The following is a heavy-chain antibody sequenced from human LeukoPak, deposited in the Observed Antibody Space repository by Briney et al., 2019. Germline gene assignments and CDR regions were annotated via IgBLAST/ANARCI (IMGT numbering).Heavy chain of an antibody. J-gene: IGHJ4*02. CDR2: IYYSGST. CDR3: ARGSSSGWYVGYYFDY. Sequence: PSETLSLTFTVSGGSISSSNYYWGWIRQPPGKGLEWIGSIYYSGSTYYNPSLKTRVTMSVDTSTNQFSLKLSSVTAADTAVYYCARGSSSGWYVGYYFDYWGQGTLVTVSS. CDR1: GGSISSSNYY. D-gene: IGHD6-19*01. V-gene: IGHV4-39*07.